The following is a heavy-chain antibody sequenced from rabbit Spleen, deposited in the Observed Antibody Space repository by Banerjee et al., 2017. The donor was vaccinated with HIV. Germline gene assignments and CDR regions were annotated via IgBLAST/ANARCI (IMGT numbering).Heavy chain of an antibody. J-gene: IGHJ4*01. CDR3: ARDLAGVIGWNFNL. Sequence: QSAEESGGDLVKPGASLTLTCTASGFSFSNSVYMSWVRQAPGKGLEWIACINTATTKPVYASWAKGRFTISSHNAQNTLYLQLSSLTAADTATYFCARDLAGVIGWNFNLWGPGTLVTVS. D-gene: IGHD4-1*01. CDR1: GFSFSNSVY. CDR2: INTATTKP. V-gene: IGHV1S40*01.